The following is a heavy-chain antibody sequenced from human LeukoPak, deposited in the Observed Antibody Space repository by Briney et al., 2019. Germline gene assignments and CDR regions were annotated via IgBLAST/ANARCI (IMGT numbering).Heavy chain of an antibody. CDR3: TTDRGAGYSGSYYFDY. J-gene: IGHJ4*02. CDR1: GFTFSHAW. D-gene: IGHD1-26*01. CDR2: IKSKTDGGTT. V-gene: IGHV3-15*01. Sequence: PGGSLRLSCAASGFTFSHAWMSWVRQAPGKGLEWVARIKSKTDGGTTDHAAPGKGRFTISRDDSKNTLYLQMNSLKIEDTAVYYCTTDRGAGYSGSYYFDYWGQGTLVTVSS.